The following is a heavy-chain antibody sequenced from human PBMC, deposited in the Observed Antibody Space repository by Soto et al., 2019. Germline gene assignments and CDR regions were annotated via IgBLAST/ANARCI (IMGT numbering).Heavy chain of an antibody. V-gene: IGHV3-48*01. J-gene: IGHJ3*02. CDR2: ISSSSSTI. CDR1: GFTFSSYS. Sequence: QPGGSLRLSCAASGFTFSSYSMNWVRQAAGKRLEWVSYISSSSSTIYYADSVTGRFTISRDNAKNSLYLQMNSLRAEDTAVYYCARNFDIWGQGTMVTVSS. CDR3: ARNFDI.